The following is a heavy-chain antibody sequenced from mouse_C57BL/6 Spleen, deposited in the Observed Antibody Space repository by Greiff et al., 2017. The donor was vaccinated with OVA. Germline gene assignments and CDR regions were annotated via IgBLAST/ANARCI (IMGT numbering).Heavy chain of an antibody. D-gene: IGHD2-4*01. J-gene: IGHJ3*01. V-gene: IGHV14-4*01. CDR2: IDPENGDT. Sequence: EVQLQQSGADLVRPGASVKLSCTASGFNIKDDYMHWVKQSPEQGLEWIGWIDPENGDTEYASKFQGKATITADTSSNTAYLQLSSLTSEDTAVYYCTTWGDYTGFAYWGQGTLVTVSA. CDR3: TTWGDYTGFAY. CDR1: GFNIKDDY.